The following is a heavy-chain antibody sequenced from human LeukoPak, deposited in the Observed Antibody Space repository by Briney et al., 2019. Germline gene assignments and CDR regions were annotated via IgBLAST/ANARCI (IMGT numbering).Heavy chain of an antibody. CDR3: ARDRTWFGDNKYYYYGLDV. J-gene: IGHJ6*02. CDR1: GFTFSSYS. CDR2: INTDKSSS. Sequence: HPGGSLRLSCAASGFTFSSYSMNWVRQAPGKGLMWVARINTDKSSSNYADSVRGRFTISRDNAENTLYLQMNSLRAEDTAVYYCARDRTWFGDNKYYYYGLDVWGQGTTVTVSS. V-gene: IGHV3-74*01. D-gene: IGHD3-10*01.